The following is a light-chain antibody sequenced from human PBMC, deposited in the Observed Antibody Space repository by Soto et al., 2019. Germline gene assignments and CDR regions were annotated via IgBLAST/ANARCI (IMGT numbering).Light chain of an antibody. Sequence: EIVLTQSPGTLSLSPGERATLSCRASHSVSSTYLAWYQQKPGQAPRLLIYGASSRATGIADRFSGSGSGTYFTITISILEPEDFAVYYCQQYGSSTQYTFGQGTKLEIK. CDR1: HSVSSTY. CDR3: QQYGSSTQYT. CDR2: GAS. J-gene: IGKJ2*01. V-gene: IGKV3-20*01.